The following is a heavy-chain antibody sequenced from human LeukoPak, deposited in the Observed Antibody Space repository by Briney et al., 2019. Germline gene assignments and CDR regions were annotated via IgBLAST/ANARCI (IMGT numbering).Heavy chain of an antibody. J-gene: IGHJ5*02. CDR2: IYHSGST. Sequence: SQTLSLTCAVPGGSISSGGYSWSWIRQPPGKGLEWIGYIYHSGSTYYNPSLKSRVTISVDRSKNQFSLKLSSVTAADTAVYYCARDNYYDSSGYWNHNWFDPWGQGTLVTVSS. CDR3: ARDNYYDSSGYWNHNWFDP. D-gene: IGHD3-22*01. CDR1: GGSISSGGYS. V-gene: IGHV4-30-2*01.